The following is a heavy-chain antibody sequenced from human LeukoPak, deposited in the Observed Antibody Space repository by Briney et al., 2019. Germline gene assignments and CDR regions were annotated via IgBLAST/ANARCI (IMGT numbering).Heavy chain of an antibody. CDR1: GFTFSDYY. V-gene: IGHV3-11*01. CDR3: ARDLDYGVYADY. D-gene: IGHD4-17*01. Sequence: GGSLRLSCAASGFTFSDYYMSWIRQAPGKGLEWVSYISGSGSTIYYADSVKGRFTISRDNAKNSLYLQMNSLRAEDTAVYCCARDLDYGVYADYWGQGTLVTVSS. J-gene: IGHJ4*02. CDR2: ISGSGSTI.